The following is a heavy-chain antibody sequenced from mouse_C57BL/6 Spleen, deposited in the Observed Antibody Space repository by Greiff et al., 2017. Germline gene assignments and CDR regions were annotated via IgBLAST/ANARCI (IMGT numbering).Heavy chain of an antibody. Sequence: EVMLVESGGGLVQPKGSLKLSCAASGFSFNTYAMNWVRQAPGKGLEWVARIRSKSNNYATYYADSVKDRFTISRDDSESMLYLQMNNLKTEDTAMYYCVRPDSSGYVGYAMDYWGQGTSVTVSS. CDR3: VRPDSSGYVGYAMDY. V-gene: IGHV10-1*01. CDR1: GFSFNTYA. J-gene: IGHJ4*01. D-gene: IGHD3-2*02. CDR2: IRSKSNNYAT.